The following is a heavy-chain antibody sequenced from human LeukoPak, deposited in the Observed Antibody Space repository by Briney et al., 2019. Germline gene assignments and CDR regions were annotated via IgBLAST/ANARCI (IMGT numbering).Heavy chain of an antibody. CDR2: IYYSGST. D-gene: IGHD3-3*01. CDR3: ARLYDFWSGYYPN. J-gene: IGHJ6*02. Sequence: PSETLSLTCTVSGGSISSYYWSWTRQPPGKGLEWIGYIYYSGSTNYNPSLKSRVTISVDTSKNQFSLKLSSVTAADTAVYYCARLYDFWSGYYPNWGQGTTVTVSS. CDR1: GGSISSYY. V-gene: IGHV4-59*01.